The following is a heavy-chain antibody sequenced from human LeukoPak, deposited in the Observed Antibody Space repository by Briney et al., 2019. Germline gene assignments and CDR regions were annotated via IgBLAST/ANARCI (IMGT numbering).Heavy chain of an antibody. CDR1: GDSVSSNSAA. CDR3: AREGGNTGVWGSYRYYAFDY. D-gene: IGHD3-16*02. CDR2: TYYRSKWYN. V-gene: IGHV6-1*01. J-gene: IGHJ4*02. Sequence: SQTLSLTCAISGDSVSSNSAAWNWIRQSPSRGLEWLGRTYYRSKWYNDYGVSVKSRITINPDTSKNQFSLQLNSVTPEDTAVYYCAREGGNTGVWGSYRYYAFDYWGQGTLVTVSS.